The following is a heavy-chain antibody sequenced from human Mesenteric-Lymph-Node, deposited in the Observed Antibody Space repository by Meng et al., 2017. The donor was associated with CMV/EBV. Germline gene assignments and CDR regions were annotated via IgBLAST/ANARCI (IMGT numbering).Heavy chain of an antibody. J-gene: IGHJ6*02. CDR3: ARSGTICGGDCYFSWDYYYGMDV. Sequence: GESLLISCAASLSLFSSYSMNWVRQAPGKGLECVSYISSSSSTIYYADSVKGRFTISRDNAKNSLYLQMNSLRAEDTAVYYCARSGTICGGDCYFSWDYYYGMDVWGQGTTVTVSS. V-gene: IGHV3-48*04. CDR2: ISSSSSTI. CDR1: LSLFSSYS. D-gene: IGHD2-21*01.